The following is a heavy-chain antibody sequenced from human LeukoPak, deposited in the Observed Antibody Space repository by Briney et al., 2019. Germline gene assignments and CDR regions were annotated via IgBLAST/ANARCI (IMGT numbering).Heavy chain of an antibody. Sequence: GGSLRLSCAASGFSFSSYAMSWVRQAPGKGLEWVSSFSGSGGSTYYADSVKGRFTISRDNSKNTLYLQMNSLRAEDTAVYYCATRYNYYDSSGYPDYWGQGTLVTVSS. J-gene: IGHJ4*02. D-gene: IGHD3-22*01. CDR2: FSGSGGST. CDR1: GFSFSSYA. V-gene: IGHV3-23*01. CDR3: ATRYNYYDSSGYPDY.